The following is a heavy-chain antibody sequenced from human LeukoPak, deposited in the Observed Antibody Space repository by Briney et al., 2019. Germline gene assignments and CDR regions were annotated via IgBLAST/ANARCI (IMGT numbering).Heavy chain of an antibody. D-gene: IGHD1-7*01. V-gene: IGHV3-15*04. CDR1: GFTFNYAW. CDR3: TTDEDWNYARKDV. J-gene: IGHJ6*02. CDR2: IVSEIDGGTT. Sequence: GGALRLSCAASGFTFNYAWMSWGRQVPGKGLEWVGQIVSEIDGGTTDYAAPVKGRFTISRDDSKSTLYLQMNSLKIEDTAVYYCTTDEDWNYARKDVWGQGATVIVSS.